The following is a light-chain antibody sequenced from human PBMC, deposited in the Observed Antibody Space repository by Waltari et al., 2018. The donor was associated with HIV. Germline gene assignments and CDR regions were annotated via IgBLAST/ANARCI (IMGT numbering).Light chain of an antibody. CDR3: NSRDSSGHHLRV. Sequence: SSELTQDPSVSVALGQTVNITCQGDSLRTFYASWYHQKPGQAPVLVIYNKDVRPSGSPDRCSGSSSGNTDSLTSTGAQAEDEADYYCNSRDSSGHHLRVFGGGTRLTVL. CDR2: NKD. CDR1: SLRTFY. V-gene: IGLV3-19*01. J-gene: IGLJ3*02.